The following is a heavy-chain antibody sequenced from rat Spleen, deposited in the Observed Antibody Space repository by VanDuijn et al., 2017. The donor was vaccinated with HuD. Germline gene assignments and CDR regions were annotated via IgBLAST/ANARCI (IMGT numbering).Heavy chain of an antibody. CDR2: ISYEGSST. CDR3: ARPSYGYPFAY. D-gene: IGHD1-7*01. Sequence: EVQLVESGGGLVQPGRSLKLSCVASGFTFNNYWMTWIRQAPGKGLEWVASISYEGSSTYYGDSVKGRFTISRDNAKSTLYLQMDSLRSEDTATYYCARPSYGYPFAYWGQGTLVTVSS. J-gene: IGHJ3*01. CDR1: GFTFNNYW. V-gene: IGHV5-31*01.